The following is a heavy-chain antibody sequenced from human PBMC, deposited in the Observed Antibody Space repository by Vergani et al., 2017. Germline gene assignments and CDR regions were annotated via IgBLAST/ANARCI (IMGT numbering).Heavy chain of an antibody. CDR1: GGTFSSYA. CDR2: MNPNSGNT. CDR3: ARGNKVDDYDRTPLDYYYYGMDV. V-gene: IGHV1-8*02. D-gene: IGHD3-22*01. J-gene: IGHJ6*02. Sequence: QVQLVQSGAEVKKPGSSVKVSCKASGGTFSSYAINWVRQAPGQGLEWMGWMNPNSGNTGYAQKFQGRVTMTRNTSISTAYMELSSLRSEDTAVYYCARGNKVDDYDRTPLDYYYYGMDVWGQGP.